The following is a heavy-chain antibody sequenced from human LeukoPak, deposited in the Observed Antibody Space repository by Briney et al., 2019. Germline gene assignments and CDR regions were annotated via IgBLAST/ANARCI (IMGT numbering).Heavy chain of an antibody. CDR1: SGSISSSSYY. J-gene: IGHJ4*02. CDR3: ARHDGPVWGIPGLAFDY. V-gene: IGHV4-39*01. Sequence: SETLSLTCTVSSGSISSSSYYWGWIRQPPGKGLEWIGSIYYSGSTYYNPSLKSRVTISVDTSKNQFSLKLSSVTAADTAVCYCARHDGPVWGIPGLAFDYWGQGTLVTVSS. D-gene: IGHD3-16*01. CDR2: IYYSGST.